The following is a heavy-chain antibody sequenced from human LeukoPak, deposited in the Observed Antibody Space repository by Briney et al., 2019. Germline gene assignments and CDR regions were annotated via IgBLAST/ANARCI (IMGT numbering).Heavy chain of an antibody. CDR1: GFTFSSYG. D-gene: IGHD2-2*02. Sequence: GGSLRLSCAASGFTFSSYGMHWVRQAPGKGLEWVAVIWYDGSNKYYADSVKGRFTISRDNSKNTLYLQMNSLRAEDTAVYYCAILGSLIVVVPAAIPQGAFDIWGQGTMVTVSS. V-gene: IGHV3-33*01. CDR3: AILGSLIVVVPAAIPQGAFDI. CDR2: IWYDGSNK. J-gene: IGHJ3*02.